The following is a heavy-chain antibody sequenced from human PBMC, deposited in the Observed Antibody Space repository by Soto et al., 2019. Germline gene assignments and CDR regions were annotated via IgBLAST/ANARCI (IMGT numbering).Heavy chain of an antibody. V-gene: IGHV1-69*01. CDR1: GGSFNTDA. Sequence: QVQVVQSGAEVKRPGSSVKVSCKASGGSFNTDAINWVRQAPGQGLEWLGGIIPIFGRANYAHKFQGRVTITADDSTRTAYMELNSLTSEDTAVYYCATKWHDAVGYIMDVWGQGTTVTVS. D-gene: IGHD6-25*01. CDR3: ATKWHDAVGYIMDV. J-gene: IGHJ6*02. CDR2: IIPIFGRA.